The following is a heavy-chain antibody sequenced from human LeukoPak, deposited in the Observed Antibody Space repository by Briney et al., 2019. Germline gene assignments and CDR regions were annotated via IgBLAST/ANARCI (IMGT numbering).Heavy chain of an antibody. CDR1: GGSISSGGYY. V-gene: IGHV4-31*03. Sequence: SQTLSLTCTVSGGSISSGGYYWSWIRQHPGKGLEWIAYLYYSGNTYYNPSLKSRVTISVDTSKNQFSLKLSSVTAADTAVYYCARVKGVVAVNWFDPWGQGTLVTVSS. CDR3: ARVKGVVAVNWFDP. J-gene: IGHJ5*02. CDR2: LYYSGNT. D-gene: IGHD2-15*01.